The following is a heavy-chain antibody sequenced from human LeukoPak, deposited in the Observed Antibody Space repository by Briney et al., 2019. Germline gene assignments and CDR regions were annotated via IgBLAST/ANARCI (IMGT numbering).Heavy chain of an antibody. Sequence: GGSLRLSCAASGFTFISYWMSWVRQAPGKGLEWVSYISSSSSTIYYADSVKGRFTISRDNAKNSLYLQMNSLRAEDTAVYYCARGITIFGVVPDYWGQGTLVTVSS. V-gene: IGHV3-48*01. D-gene: IGHD3-3*01. CDR2: ISSSSSTI. J-gene: IGHJ4*02. CDR3: ARGITIFGVVPDY. CDR1: GFTFISYW.